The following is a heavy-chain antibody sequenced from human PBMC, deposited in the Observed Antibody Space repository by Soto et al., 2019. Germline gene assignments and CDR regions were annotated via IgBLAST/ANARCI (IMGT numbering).Heavy chain of an antibody. Sequence: GGSLRLSCAASGFTFSSYAMSWVRQAPGKGLEWVSAISGSGGSTYYADSVKGRVTISRDNSKNTLYLQMNSLRAEDTAVYYCAKGDGVVVPAATMFNYWGQGTLVTVSS. J-gene: IGHJ4*02. D-gene: IGHD2-2*01. V-gene: IGHV3-23*01. CDR2: ISGSGGST. CDR1: GFTFSSYA. CDR3: AKGDGVVVPAATMFNY.